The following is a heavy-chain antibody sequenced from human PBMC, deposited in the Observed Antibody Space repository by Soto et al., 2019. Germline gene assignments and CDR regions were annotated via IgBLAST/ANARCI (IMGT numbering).Heavy chain of an antibody. V-gene: IGHV1-8*01. CDR2: MNPRSGEI. CDR3: ARGPGLSKGSYSRTNGFDP. Sequence: QEQLVQSGAEVKKPGASVKVSCKASGYTFTSFDINWVRQATGQGFEWMGWMNPRSGEIGYTQRFQGRVTMTRNTSISTAYMELSSLRSEDTAVYYCARGPGLSKGSYSRTNGFDPWGQGTLVTVSS. D-gene: IGHD1-26*01. J-gene: IGHJ5*02. CDR1: GYTFTSFD.